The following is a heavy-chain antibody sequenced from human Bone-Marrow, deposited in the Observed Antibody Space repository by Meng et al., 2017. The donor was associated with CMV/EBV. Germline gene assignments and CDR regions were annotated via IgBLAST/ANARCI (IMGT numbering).Heavy chain of an antibody. D-gene: IGHD6-19*01. CDR3: AKSIAVAGGYSDY. CDR2: IFGRGDTT. J-gene: IGHJ4*02. V-gene: IGHV3-23*01. CDR1: GFTFSGYA. Sequence: GESLKISCAASGFTFSGYAMSWVRQAPGKGLEWVSTIFGRGDTTYYAESVKGRFTISRDNSKNTLYLQMNSLRAEDTAIYYCAKSIAVAGGYSDYWGQGKLVTVSS.